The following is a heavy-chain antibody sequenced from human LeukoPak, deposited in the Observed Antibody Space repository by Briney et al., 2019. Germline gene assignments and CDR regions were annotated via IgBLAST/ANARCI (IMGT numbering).Heavy chain of an antibody. CDR3: ARVSSSGWFDY. D-gene: IGHD6-19*01. CDR1: GFTVSSNY. J-gene: IGHJ4*02. CDR2: IYSGGST. Sequence: GGSLRLSCAASGFTVSSNYMSWVRQAPGKGLEWFSVIYSGGSTYYADSVKGRFTISRDNSKNTLYLQMNSLRAEDTAVYYCARVSSSGWFDYWGQGTLVTVSS. V-gene: IGHV3-66*01.